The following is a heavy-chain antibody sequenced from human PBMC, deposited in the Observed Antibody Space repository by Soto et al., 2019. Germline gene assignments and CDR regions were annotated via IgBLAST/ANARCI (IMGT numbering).Heavy chain of an antibody. Sequence: QVQLQQWGAGLLKPSETLSLTCAVYGGSFSGYYWSWIRQPPGKGLEWIGEINHSGSTNYNPSLKSRVTISVDTSKNQFSLKLSSVTAADTAVYYCARGPLRRYGDQGGWYFDLWGRGTLVTVSS. D-gene: IGHD4-17*01. CDR3: ARGPLRRYGDQGGWYFDL. V-gene: IGHV4-34*01. J-gene: IGHJ2*01. CDR1: GGSFSGYY. CDR2: INHSGST.